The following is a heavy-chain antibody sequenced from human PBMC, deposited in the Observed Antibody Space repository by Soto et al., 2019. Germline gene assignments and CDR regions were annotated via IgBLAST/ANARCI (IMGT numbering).Heavy chain of an antibody. Sequence: QVQLVQSGAEVKKPGSSVKVSCKASGGTFSSYAISWVRQAPGQGLEWMGGIIPIFGTANYAQKFQGRVTITADESTSTAYMEVSGLRSEGTAVYYCGRGGSGWLRSLFDYWGQGTLVTVSS. J-gene: IGHJ4*02. CDR1: GGTFSSYA. V-gene: IGHV1-69*12. D-gene: IGHD5-12*01. CDR3: GRGGSGWLRSLFDY. CDR2: IIPIFGTA.